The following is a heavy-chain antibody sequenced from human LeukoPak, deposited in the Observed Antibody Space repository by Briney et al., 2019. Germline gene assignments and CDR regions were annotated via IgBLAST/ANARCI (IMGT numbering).Heavy chain of an antibody. V-gene: IGHV1-2*02. CDR3: AKSSAGITWFDP. D-gene: IGHD1-1*01. J-gene: IGHJ5*02. CDR1: GYTFTGYY. Sequence: ASVKVSCKASGYTFTGYYMHWVRQAPGQGLEWMGWINPNSGGTNYAQKFQGRVTMTRDTSISTAYMELSSLRSDDTAVYYCAKSSAGITWFDPWGQGTLVTVSS. CDR2: INPNSGGT.